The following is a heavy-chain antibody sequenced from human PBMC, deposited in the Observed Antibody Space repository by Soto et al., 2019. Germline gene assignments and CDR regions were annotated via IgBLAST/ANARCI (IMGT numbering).Heavy chain of an antibody. CDR1: GGSISSSSYY. D-gene: IGHD2-2*01. Sequence: QLQLQESGPGLVKPSETLSLTCTVSGGSISSSSYYWGWIRQPPGKRLEWIGSIYHSGSTYYNPPLKSRVTIPVDTSKNQFSLKLSSVTAADTDVYYCAEHRGFGGSTSCLLNWFNPGGQGNLVTVSS. CDR2: IYHSGST. CDR3: AEHRGFGGSTSCLLNWFNP. J-gene: IGHJ5*02. V-gene: IGHV4-39*01.